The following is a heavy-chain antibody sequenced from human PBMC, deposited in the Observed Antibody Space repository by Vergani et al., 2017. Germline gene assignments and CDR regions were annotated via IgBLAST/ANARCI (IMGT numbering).Heavy chain of an antibody. D-gene: IGHD5-18*01. J-gene: IGHJ4*02. CDR2: ISGSGGST. V-gene: IGHV3-23*01. CDR3: AKTRYSYGYGEYYFDY. Sequence: EVQLLESGGGLVQPGGSLRLSCAASGFTFSSYAMSWVRQAPGKGLEWVSAISGSGGSTYYAASVKGRFTISRDNSKNTLYLQMNSLRAEDTAVYYCAKTRYSYGYGEYYFDYWGQGTLVTVSS. CDR1: GFTFSSYA.